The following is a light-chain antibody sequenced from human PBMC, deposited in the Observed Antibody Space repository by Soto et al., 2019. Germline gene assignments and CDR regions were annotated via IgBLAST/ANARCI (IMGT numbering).Light chain of an antibody. CDR1: QSITNL. Sequence: DIQMTQSPSSLSASVGDRVTITCRASQSITNLLNWYQHKPGQAPKLLIYGTSSLLTGVPSRFSGSRSGTDFTLTISGLQLEDFATYYCQQTYSSLWTFGQGTTVENK. V-gene: IGKV1-39*01. CDR2: GTS. CDR3: QQTYSSLWT. J-gene: IGKJ1*01.